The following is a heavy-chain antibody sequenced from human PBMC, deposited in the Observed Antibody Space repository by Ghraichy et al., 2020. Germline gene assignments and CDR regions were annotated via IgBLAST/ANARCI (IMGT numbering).Heavy chain of an antibody. J-gene: IGHJ4*02. D-gene: IGHD3-3*01. CDR3: ARGTLWSGYGPYFDY. CDR1: GFTFSSYG. CDR2: IWYDGSNK. Sequence: GESQNISCAASGFTFSSYGMHWVRQAPGKGLEWVAVIWYDGSNKYYADSVKGRFTISRDNSKNTLYLQMNSLRAEDTAVYYCARGTLWSGYGPYFDYWGQGTLVTVSS. V-gene: IGHV3-33*08.